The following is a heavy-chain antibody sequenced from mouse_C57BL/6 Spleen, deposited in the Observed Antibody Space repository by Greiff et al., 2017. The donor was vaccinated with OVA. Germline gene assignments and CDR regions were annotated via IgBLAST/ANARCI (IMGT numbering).Heavy chain of an antibody. J-gene: IGHJ4*01. CDR3: ARAVYDYDAYAMDY. V-gene: IGHV1-39*01. CDR2: INPNYGTT. D-gene: IGHD2-4*01. CDR1: GYSFTDYN. Sequence: VHVKQSGPELVKPGASVKISCKASGYSFTDYNMNWVKQSNGKSLEWIGVINPNYGTTSYNQKFKGKATLTVDQSSSTAYMQLNSLTSEDSAVYYCARAVYDYDAYAMDYWGQGTSVTVSS.